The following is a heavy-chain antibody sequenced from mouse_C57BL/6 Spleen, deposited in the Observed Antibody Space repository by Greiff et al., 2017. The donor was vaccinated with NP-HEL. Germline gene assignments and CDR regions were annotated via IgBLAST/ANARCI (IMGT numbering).Heavy chain of an antibody. D-gene: IGHD2-4*01. CDR3: TRRVYDYGDYFDY. CDR2: IRNKANNHAT. J-gene: IGHJ2*01. Sequence: EVKLVESGGGLVQPGGSMKLSCAASGFTFSDAWMDWVRQSPEKGLEWVAEIRNKANNHATYYAESVKGRFTISRDDSKSSVYLQMNSLRAEDTGIYYCTRRVYDYGDYFDYWGQGTTLTVSS. V-gene: IGHV6-6*01. CDR1: GFTFSDAW.